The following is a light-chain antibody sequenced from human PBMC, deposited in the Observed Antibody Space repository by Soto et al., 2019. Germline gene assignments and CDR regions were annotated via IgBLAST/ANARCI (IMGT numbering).Light chain of an antibody. CDR1: QSISSW. CDR3: QQANSFPIT. Sequence: DIQMTQSPSSVSGSVGDRFTITCRASQSISSWLAWYQQKPGKAPKLLIYAASSLQSGVPSRFSGSGSGTDFTLTISSLQPEDFATYYCQQANSFPITFGQGTRLEIK. V-gene: IGKV1D-12*01. J-gene: IGKJ5*01. CDR2: AAS.